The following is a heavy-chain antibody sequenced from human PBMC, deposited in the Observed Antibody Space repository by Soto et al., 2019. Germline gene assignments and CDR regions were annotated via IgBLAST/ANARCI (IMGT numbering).Heavy chain of an antibody. D-gene: IGHD6-19*01. CDR3: ARATGYSSGWSNYYYYYYMDV. CDR2: IIPIFGTA. J-gene: IGHJ6*03. V-gene: IGHV1-69*13. Sequence: ASVKVSCKASGGTFSSYAISWVRQAPGQGLEWMGGIIPIFGTANYAQKFQGRVTITADESTSTAYMELSSLRSEDTAVYYCARATGYSSGWSNYYYYYYMDVWGKGTTVTVSS. CDR1: GGTFSSYA.